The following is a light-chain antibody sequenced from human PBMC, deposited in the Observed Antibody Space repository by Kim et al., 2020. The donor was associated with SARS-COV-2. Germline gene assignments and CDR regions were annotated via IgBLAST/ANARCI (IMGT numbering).Light chain of an antibody. CDR3: QQCSSSPRT. CDR1: HSGSSTY. CDR2: ATS. J-gene: IGKJ1*01. V-gene: IGKV3-20*01. Sequence: SPRERTATPCSSSHSGSSTYLAWYQQKPGQAPRLVIYATSNRATGIPDRFSGSGSGTDFTLTISRLEPEDFAVYYCQQCSSSPRTFGQGTRVEIK.